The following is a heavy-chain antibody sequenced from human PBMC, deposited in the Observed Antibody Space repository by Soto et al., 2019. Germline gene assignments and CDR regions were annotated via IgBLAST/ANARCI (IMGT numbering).Heavy chain of an antibody. V-gene: IGHV3-74*01. D-gene: IGHD6-19*01. J-gene: IGHJ6*02. CDR2: INSDGSST. CDR3: ATGPWDSSGYYYGMDV. CDR1: GFTFSSYW. Sequence: GGSLRLSCAAPGFTFSSYWMHWVRQAPGKGLVWVSRINSDGSSTSYADSVKGRFTISRDNAKNTLYLQMNSLRAEDTAVYYCATGPWDSSGYYYGMDVWSQGTTVTVSS.